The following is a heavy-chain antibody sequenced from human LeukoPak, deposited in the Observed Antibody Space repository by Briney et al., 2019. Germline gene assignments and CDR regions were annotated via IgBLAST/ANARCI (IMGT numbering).Heavy chain of an antibody. V-gene: IGHV1-18*01. CDR3: ARYNSLLRGVTTSDY. J-gene: IGHJ4*02. CDR1: GYTFLNYG. CDR2: ICGHNGDV. Sequence: AASVNVSCKASGYTFLNYGITWVRQAPGQGLEWMGTICGHNGDVNYAPKFQGRVTMTTDTSTTTAYMELRSLRFDDTAVYYCARYNSLLRGVTTSDYWGQGTLVTVSS. D-gene: IGHD3-10*01.